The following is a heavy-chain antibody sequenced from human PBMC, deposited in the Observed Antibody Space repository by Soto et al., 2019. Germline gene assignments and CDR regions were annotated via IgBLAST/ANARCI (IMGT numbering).Heavy chain of an antibody. J-gene: IGHJ6*02. D-gene: IGHD3-10*01. CDR3: ARVLYYGSGSYSPYGMDV. Sequence: QVQLVQSGAEVKKPGSSVKVSCKTSGVSFNNNGIGWVRQAPGHGLEWMGGVSPPFRTSNYARKFKGRISFTADASTGTVNMELSSLTSEDTAQYYCARVLYYGSGSYSPYGMDVWGQGTTVTVSS. CDR2: VSPPFRTS. CDR1: GVSFNNNG. V-gene: IGHV1-69*01.